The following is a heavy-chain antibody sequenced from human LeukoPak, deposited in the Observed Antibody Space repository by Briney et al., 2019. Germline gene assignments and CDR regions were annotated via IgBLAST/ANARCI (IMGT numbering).Heavy chain of an antibody. J-gene: IGHJ4*02. CDR1: GFTFSNAW. V-gene: IGHV3-15*01. D-gene: IGHD3-10*01. CDR2: IKSKTDGGTT. Sequence: GGSLRPSCAASGFTFSNAWMSRVRQAPGKGLEWVGRIKSKTDGGTTDYAAPVKGRFTISRDDSKNTLYLQMNSLKTEDTAVYYCTTLLWFGELLHDYWGQGTLVTVSS. CDR3: TTLLWFGELLHDY.